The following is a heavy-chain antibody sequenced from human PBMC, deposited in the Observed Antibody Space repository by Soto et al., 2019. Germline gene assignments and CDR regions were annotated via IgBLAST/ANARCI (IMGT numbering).Heavy chain of an antibody. CDR1: GGSFSGYY. J-gene: IGHJ5*02. V-gene: IGHV4-34*01. Sequence: PSETLSLTCAVYGGSFSGYYWSWIRQPPGKGLEWIGEINHSGSTNYNPSLKSRVTISVDTSKNQFSLKLSSVTAADTAVYYCARVLLWFGELPLFRFDTWGQGTLVT. CDR3: ARVLLWFGELPLFRFDT. D-gene: IGHD3-10*01. CDR2: INHSGST.